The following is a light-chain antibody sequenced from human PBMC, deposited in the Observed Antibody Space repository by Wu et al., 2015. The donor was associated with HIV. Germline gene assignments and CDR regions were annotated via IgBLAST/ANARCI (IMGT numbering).Light chain of an antibody. Sequence: EIVLTQSPDTLYLSPGERATLSCRASQTVTSNYLAWYQHKPGQAPRLLIYHSSTRATGISDRFSGSGSGTDFTLTVDRLEPEDFAIYFCQQYERSPSTFGQGTKLEI. CDR3: QQYERSPST. CDR2: HSS. CDR1: QTVTSNY. J-gene: IGKJ2*01. V-gene: IGKV3-20*01.